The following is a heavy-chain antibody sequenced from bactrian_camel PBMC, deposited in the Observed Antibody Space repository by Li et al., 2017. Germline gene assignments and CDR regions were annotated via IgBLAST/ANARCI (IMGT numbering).Heavy chain of an antibody. Sequence: HVQLVESGGGSVQVGGSLRLSCSAAGYSDASYCMGWFRQATNSEREGVAVIDTDGITTYADSAKGRFTISLDSARNILYLQMDNLKPEDTAMYYCAADYYNLQLARSYTYWGQETQVTVS. CDR1: GYSDASYC. D-gene: IGHD2*01. CDR2: IDTDGIT. CDR3: AADYYNLQLARSYTY. J-gene: IGHJ4*01. V-gene: IGHV3S55*01.